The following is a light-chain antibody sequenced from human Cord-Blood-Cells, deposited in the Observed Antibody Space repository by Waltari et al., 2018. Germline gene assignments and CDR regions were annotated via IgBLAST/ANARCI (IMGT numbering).Light chain of an antibody. CDR3: SSYTSSSTPLYV. V-gene: IGLV2-14*01. J-gene: IGLJ1*01. CDR2: EVS. CDR1: SSDVGGYNY. Sequence: QSALTQPVSVSGSPGQSITISCTGTSSDVGGYNYVSWYQQHPGKAPKLMIYEVSNRPSGVSNRFSGSKSGNTASLTISGLQAEDEADYYCSSYTSSSTPLYVFGTGTKVTVL.